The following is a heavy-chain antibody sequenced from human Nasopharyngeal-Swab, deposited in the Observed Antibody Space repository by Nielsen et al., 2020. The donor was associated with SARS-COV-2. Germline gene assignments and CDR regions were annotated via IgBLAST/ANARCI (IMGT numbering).Heavy chain of an antibody. CDR2: ISWNSGSI. D-gene: IGHD5-24*01. J-gene: IGHJ4*02. CDR3: AKDIRRVRWLQLFDY. CDR1: GFTFDDYA. V-gene: IGHV3-9*01. Sequence: GGSLRLSCAASGFTFDDYAMHWVRQAPGKGLEWVSGISWNSGSIGYADSVKGRFTISRDNTKNSLYLQMNGLRAEDTALYYCAKDIRRVRWLQLFDYWGQGTLVTVSS.